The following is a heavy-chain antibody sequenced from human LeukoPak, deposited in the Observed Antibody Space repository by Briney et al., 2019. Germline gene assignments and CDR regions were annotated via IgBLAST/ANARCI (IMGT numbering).Heavy chain of an antibody. J-gene: IGHJ4*02. CDR3: ATAGYYRFDS. D-gene: IGHD2/OR15-2a*01. V-gene: IGHV3-74*01. Sequence: GGSLRLSCAASGFTFSSYAMSWVRQAPGKGLVWVSRMNSDGSTINYADSVKGRFTISRDNARNTLYLQINSLRAEDTAVYYCATAGYYRFDSWGQGTLVTVSS. CDR2: MNSDGSTI. CDR1: GFTFSSYA.